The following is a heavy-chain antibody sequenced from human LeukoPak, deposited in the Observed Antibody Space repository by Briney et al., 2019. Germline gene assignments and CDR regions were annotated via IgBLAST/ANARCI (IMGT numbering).Heavy chain of an antibody. D-gene: IGHD3-22*01. V-gene: IGHV4-30-2*01. CDR1: GGSISSGGYS. J-gene: IGHJ4*02. Sequence: SETLSLTCAVSGGSISSGGYSWSWIRQPPGKGLEWIGYIYHSGSTYYNPSLKSRVTISVDRSKNQFSLKLSSVTAADTAVYYCAKHRFESGGYHSTDWGQGTLVTVSS. CDR2: IYHSGST. CDR3: AKHRFESGGYHSTD.